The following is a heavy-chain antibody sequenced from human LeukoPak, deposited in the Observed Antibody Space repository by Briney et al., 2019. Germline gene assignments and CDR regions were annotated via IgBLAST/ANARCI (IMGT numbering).Heavy chain of an antibody. J-gene: IGHJ4*02. CDR3: ARVEGFIDY. CDR1: GFTFSSYE. D-gene: IGHD3-16*02. V-gene: IGHV3-48*03. Sequence: PGGSLRLSCAASGFTFSSYEMNWVRQAPGKGLEWVSYISSSGSTKYCADSVKGRFTISRDNAKNSLYLQMISLRAEDTALYYCARVEGFIDYWGQGTLVTVSS. CDR2: ISSSGSTK.